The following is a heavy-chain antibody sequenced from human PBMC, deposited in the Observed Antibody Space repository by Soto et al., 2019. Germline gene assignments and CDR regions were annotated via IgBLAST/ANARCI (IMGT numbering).Heavy chain of an antibody. CDR1: GGSVNNGSYY. CDR3: ARRRAGSHRFFDH. V-gene: IGHV4-61*01. CDR2: IFYTGNT. D-gene: IGHD1-1*01. J-gene: IGHJ4*02. Sequence: QVHLQESGPGLVKPSETLSLTCTVSGGSVNNGSYYWNWIRQTPGKGLEWAGFIFYTGNTNYSPSLRRRATISVDTSKHQFSLSLRSGTAAETSGYYCARRRAGSHRFFDHWGQGIMVTVSS.